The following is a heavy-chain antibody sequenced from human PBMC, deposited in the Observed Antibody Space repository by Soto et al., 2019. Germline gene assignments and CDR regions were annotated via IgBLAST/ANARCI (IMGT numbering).Heavy chain of an antibody. CDR3: ARVQQWLVIPQLDY. V-gene: IGHV1-18*01. CDR2: ISACNGNT. Sequence: ASVKVSCKASGYTFTSYGISWVRQAPGQGLEWMGWISACNGNTNYAQKLQGRVTMTTDTSTSTAYMELRSLRSDDTAVYYCARVQQWLVIPQLDYWGQGTRVTVAS. J-gene: IGHJ4*02. D-gene: IGHD6-19*01. CDR1: GYTFTSYG.